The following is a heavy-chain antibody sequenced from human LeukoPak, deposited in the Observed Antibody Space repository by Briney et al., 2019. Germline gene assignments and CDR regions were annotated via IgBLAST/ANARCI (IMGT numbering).Heavy chain of an antibody. J-gene: IGHJ4*02. CDR2: ISAYNGNT. V-gene: IGHV1-18*01. Sequence: GASVTVTCKASGYTFTSYGISWVRQAPGQGLEWMGWISAYNGNTNYAQKLQGRVTMTTDTYTSTAYMELRSLRSDDTAVYYCARESFLSCYYKAIDYWGQGTLVTVSS. D-gene: IGHD3-9*01. CDR3: ARESFLSCYYKAIDY. CDR1: GYTFTSYG.